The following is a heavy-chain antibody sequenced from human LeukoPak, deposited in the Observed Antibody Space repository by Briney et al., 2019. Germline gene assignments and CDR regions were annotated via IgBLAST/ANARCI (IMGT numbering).Heavy chain of an antibody. V-gene: IGHV3-66*01. CDR2: ICSGGST. D-gene: IGHD3-10*01. J-gene: IGHJ4*02. Sequence: GGSLRLSCAASGFTVSSNYMSWVRQAPGKGLEWVSVICSGGSTYYADSVKGRFTISRDNSKNTLYLQMNSLRAEDTAVYYCAMAVGGFGEFSLPLDYWGQGTLVTVSS. CDR1: GFTVSSNY. CDR3: AMAVGGFGEFSLPLDY.